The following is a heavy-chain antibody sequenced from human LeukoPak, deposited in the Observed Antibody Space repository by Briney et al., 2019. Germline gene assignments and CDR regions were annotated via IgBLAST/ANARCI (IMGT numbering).Heavy chain of an antibody. CDR2: IYYSGRT. CDR3: AREGYCSGGSCYWFDP. V-gene: IGHV4-59*01. Sequence: SESLSLTCTVSGGSISSYYWSWIRQPPGKGLEWIGYIYYSGRTNYNPSLKRRVTISVDTPKNQFSLKPSSVTAADTAVYYCAREGYCSGGSCYWFDPWGQGTLVTVSS. CDR1: GGSISSYY. D-gene: IGHD2-15*01. J-gene: IGHJ5*02.